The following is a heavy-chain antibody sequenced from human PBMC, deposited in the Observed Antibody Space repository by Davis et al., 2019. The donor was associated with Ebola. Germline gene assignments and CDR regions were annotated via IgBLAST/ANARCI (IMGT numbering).Heavy chain of an antibody. J-gene: IGHJ6*02. V-gene: IGHV3-11*06. D-gene: IGHD1-1*01. Sequence: GGSLRLSCAASGFTFTDYYMGWIRQAPGKGLEWVSYISGDSLYTNYADSVRGRLTISRDDAKNSLYLQMNSVRAEDTAVYYCARTTTDYYYGLDVWGHGTTVTVSS. CDR3: ARTTTDYYYGLDV. CDR1: GFTFTDYY. CDR2: ISGDSLYT.